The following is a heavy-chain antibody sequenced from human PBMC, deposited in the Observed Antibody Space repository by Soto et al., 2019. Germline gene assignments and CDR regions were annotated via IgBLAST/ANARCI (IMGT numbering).Heavy chain of an antibody. V-gene: IGHV3-74*01. CDR1: GFTFSSFW. D-gene: IGHD3-16*01. Sequence: EVHLVESGGGLVQPGGSLRLSCAASGFTFSSFWMHWVRQAPGKGLEWVSRTNEDGSTINYADSVKGRFTISRDNAKNTFNGKRNGRRGGDRAFYYCTRDMGGGGGYWGPGTLVTVSS. CDR3: TRDMGGGGGY. J-gene: IGHJ4*02. CDR2: TNEDGSTI.